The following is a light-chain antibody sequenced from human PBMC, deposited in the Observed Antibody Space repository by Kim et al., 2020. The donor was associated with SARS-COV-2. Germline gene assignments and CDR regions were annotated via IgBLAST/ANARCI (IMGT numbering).Light chain of an antibody. Sequence: AIQMTQSPSSLSASVVDRVTITCRASQGIRNDLGWYQQKPGRAPNLLIYATSTLQSGVPSRFSGSGSGTDFTLTISSLQPEDVATYYCLQDYDYPLTFGGGTKVEIK. J-gene: IGKJ4*01. V-gene: IGKV1-6*01. CDR1: QGIRND. CDR3: LQDYDYPLT. CDR2: ATS.